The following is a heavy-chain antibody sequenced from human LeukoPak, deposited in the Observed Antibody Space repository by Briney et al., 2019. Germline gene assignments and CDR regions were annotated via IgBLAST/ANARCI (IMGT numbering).Heavy chain of an antibody. V-gene: IGHV3-33*01. CDR1: GFTFSSYG. Sequence: PGGSLRLSCAASGFTFSSYGMHWVRQAPGKGLEWVAVIWYDGSNKYYADSVKGRFNISRDNSKNTLYLQMNSLGAEDTAVYYCARGSPDAYCGGDCYSYDAFDIWGQGTMVTVSS. CDR3: ARGSPDAYCGGDCYSYDAFDI. CDR2: IWYDGSNK. D-gene: IGHD2-21*02. J-gene: IGHJ3*02.